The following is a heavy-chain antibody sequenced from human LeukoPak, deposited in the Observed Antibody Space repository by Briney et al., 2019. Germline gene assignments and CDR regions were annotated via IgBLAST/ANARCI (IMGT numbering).Heavy chain of an antibody. V-gene: IGHV3-21*01. CDR3: ARGITMIVVVHAFDY. D-gene: IGHD3-22*01. CDR1: GFTFSSYS. Sequence: GGSLRLSCAASGFTFSSYSMNWVLQAPGKGLEWVSSISSSSSYIYYADSVKGRFTISRDNAKNSLYLQMNSLRAEDTAVYYCARGITMIVVVHAFDYWGQGTLVTVSS. CDR2: ISSSSSYI. J-gene: IGHJ4*02.